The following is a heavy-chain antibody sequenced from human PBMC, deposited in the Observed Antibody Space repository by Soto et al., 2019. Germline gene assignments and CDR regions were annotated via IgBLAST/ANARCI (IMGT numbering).Heavy chain of an antibody. D-gene: IGHD3-10*01. CDR3: ATERWFGEAGFDS. V-gene: IGHV3-21*01. Sequence: EVHLVESGGGLVKPGGSLRLSCAASGFPFSSYNMNWVRQPPGKGLEWVACVSSGSTYRYYADLVKGRFTISRDNAKNSLYLQMNSLRAEDTAIYYCATERWFGEAGFDSWGQGTRVTVAA. J-gene: IGHJ4*02. CDR1: GFPFSSYN. CDR2: VSSGSTYR.